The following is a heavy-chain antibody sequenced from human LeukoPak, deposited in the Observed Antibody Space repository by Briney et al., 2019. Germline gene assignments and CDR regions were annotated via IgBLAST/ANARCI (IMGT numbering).Heavy chain of an antibody. CDR3: ARDPILGYCNGGSCYGDY. V-gene: IGHV4-39*07. J-gene: IGHJ4*02. Sequence: SETLSLTCTVSGGSISSSSYYWGWIRQPPGKGLEWIGSTYYSGSTYYNPSLKSRVTISVDTSKNQFSLKLSSVTAADTAVYSCARDPILGYCNGGSCYGDYWGQGTLVTVSS. CDR1: GGSISSSSYY. CDR2: TYYSGST. D-gene: IGHD2-15*01.